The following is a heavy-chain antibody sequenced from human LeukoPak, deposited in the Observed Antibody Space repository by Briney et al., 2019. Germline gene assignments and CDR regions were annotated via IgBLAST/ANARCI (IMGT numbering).Heavy chain of an antibody. CDR2: ISGSGGST. Sequence: QAGGPLRLSCAASGFTFSSSAMSWVRQAPGKGLEWVSAISGSGGSTYYADSVKGRFTISRDNSKNTLYLQMNSLRAEDTAVYYCAKDLPVHSSSPVHYYFDYWGQGTLVTVSS. CDR3: AKDLPVHSSSPVHYYFDY. CDR1: GFTFSSSA. J-gene: IGHJ4*02. D-gene: IGHD6-6*01. V-gene: IGHV3-23*01.